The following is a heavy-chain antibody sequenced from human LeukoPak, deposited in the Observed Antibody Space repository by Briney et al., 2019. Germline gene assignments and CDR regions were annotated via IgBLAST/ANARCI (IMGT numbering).Heavy chain of an antibody. V-gene: IGHV3-66*01. CDR1: GFTVSSNY. J-gene: IGHJ4*02. CDR3: ARGSHVIAVAGRDY. CDR2: IYSGGST. Sequence: SGGSLRLSCAASGFTVSSNYMSWVRQAPGKGLEWVSVIYSGGSTYYADSVKGRFTISRDNSKNTLYLQMNSLRAEDTAVYYCARGSHVIAVAGRDYWGQGTLVTVSS. D-gene: IGHD6-19*01.